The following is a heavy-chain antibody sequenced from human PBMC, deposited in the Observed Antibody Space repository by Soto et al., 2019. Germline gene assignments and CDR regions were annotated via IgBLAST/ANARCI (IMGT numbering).Heavy chain of an antibody. D-gene: IGHD2-2*01. CDR2: IKAGNGNS. V-gene: IGHV1-3*05. CDR1: GYPFSNYA. CDR3: ATSTYCSSSTCYQWYGMDV. J-gene: IGHJ6*02. Sequence: QVQLVQAGAEEKKPGASVNVSCKASGYPFSNYAMHWVSQAPGQGIEWMGWIKAGNGNSKYSQKFQDRVTITRYTSANTAYLELDSMRSEDTAVYYCATSTYCSSSTCYQWYGMDVWGPGTTVTVSS.